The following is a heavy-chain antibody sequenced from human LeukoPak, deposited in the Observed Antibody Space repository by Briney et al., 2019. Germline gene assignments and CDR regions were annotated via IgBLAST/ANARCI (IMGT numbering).Heavy chain of an antibody. CDR1: RYGLTSYF. CDR2: INLTTGST. V-gene: IGHV1-46*01. Sequence: ASVKLSCTASRYGLTSYFMNWVPQAPGQRLEWLGIINLTTGSTTHAQKFQRRVTMSRDMSTSTIYMELSSLTSDDTAVYYCARVDYQYCDYWGQGTLVTVSS. D-gene: IGHD2-2*01. J-gene: IGHJ4*02. CDR3: ARVDYQYCDY.